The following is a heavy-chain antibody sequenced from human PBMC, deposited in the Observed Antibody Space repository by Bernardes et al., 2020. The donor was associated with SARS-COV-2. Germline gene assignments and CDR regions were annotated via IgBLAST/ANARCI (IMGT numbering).Heavy chain of an antibody. Sequence: GGSLRLSCAASGLTFNSFVMSWVRQAPGKGLEWVSGISDNGGGTYYADSVRDRFTISRDNSKNTLWLQMNSLRVEDTAVYFCAGASGSKRFDYWGQGTLVTVFS. CDR2: ISDNGGGT. CDR3: AGASGSKRFDY. D-gene: IGHD3-10*01. V-gene: IGHV3-23*01. CDR1: GLTFNSFV. J-gene: IGHJ4*02.